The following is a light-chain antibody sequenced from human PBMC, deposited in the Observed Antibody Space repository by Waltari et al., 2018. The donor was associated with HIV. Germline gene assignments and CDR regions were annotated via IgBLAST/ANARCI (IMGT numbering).Light chain of an antibody. Sequence: GGLTQPPWVSKALGQTATLTCSVNKKNMGGDGADWLGHVPGHPRKPISDRNNQRPSGVSARFSASRSGLASSLTISDLQPEDEADYYCSAWDKSLGTLLFGGGTRLTVL. V-gene: IGLV10-54*01. CDR3: SAWDKSLGTLL. CDR2: RNN. CDR1: KKNMGGDG. J-gene: IGLJ2*01.